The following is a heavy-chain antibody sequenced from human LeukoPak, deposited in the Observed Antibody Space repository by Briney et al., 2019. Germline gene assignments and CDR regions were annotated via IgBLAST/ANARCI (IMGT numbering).Heavy chain of an antibody. J-gene: IGHJ6*02. CDR1: GFTFSSYA. V-gene: IGHV3-23*01. CDR2: ISGSGGST. CDR3: ARDSRDYYYGMDV. Sequence: GGSLRLSCAASGFTFSSYAMSWVRQAPGKGLEWVSAISGSGGSTYYADSVKGRFTISRDNSKNTLYLQMNSLRAEDTAVYYCARDSRDYYYGMDVWGQGTTVTVSS.